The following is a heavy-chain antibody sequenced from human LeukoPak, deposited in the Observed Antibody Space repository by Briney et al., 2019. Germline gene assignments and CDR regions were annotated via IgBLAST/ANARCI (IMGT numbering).Heavy chain of an antibody. CDR1: GGSISSYY. Sequence: PSETLSLTCTVSGGSISSYYWSWIRQPPGKGLEWIGYIYYSGSTNYNPSLKSRVTISVDTSKNQFSLKPSSVTAADTAVYYCARGHLVGGALLFDYWGQGTLVTVSS. J-gene: IGHJ4*02. CDR2: IYYSGST. CDR3: ARGHLVGGALLFDY. V-gene: IGHV4-59*01. D-gene: IGHD3-16*01.